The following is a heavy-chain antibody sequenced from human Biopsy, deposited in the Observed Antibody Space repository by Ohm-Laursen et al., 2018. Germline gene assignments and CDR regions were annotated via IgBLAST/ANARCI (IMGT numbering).Heavy chain of an antibody. J-gene: IGHJ6*02. Sequence: SDTLSLTCTVSGGSISSDWWSWIRQTPGKGLEWIGYVYYSGTTTYNPSLRGRVTISVDTSMNRISLRLQSVTAADTAIYYCTRATNSTGWPYYYFYGMDIWGQGTTVTVSS. D-gene: IGHD2/OR15-2a*01. V-gene: IGHV4-59*07. CDR2: VYYSGTT. CDR1: GGSISSDW. CDR3: TRATNSTGWPYYYFYGMDI.